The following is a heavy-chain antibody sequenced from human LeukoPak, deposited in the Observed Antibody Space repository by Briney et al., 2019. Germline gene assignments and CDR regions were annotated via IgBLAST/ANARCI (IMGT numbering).Heavy chain of an antibody. CDR3: AYGRSQLGELAHDY. D-gene: IGHD6-6*01. J-gene: IGHJ4*02. CDR2: VSNNGGTT. V-gene: IGHV3-23*01. CDR1: GFTFSSFA. Sequence: GGSLRLSCAASGFTFSSFAMSWVRQAPGKGLEWVSTVSNNGGTTFYADSVRGRFTISRDNSKNTLYLQMNSLRDEDTAVYFCAYGRSQLGELAHDYWGQGTLVTVSS.